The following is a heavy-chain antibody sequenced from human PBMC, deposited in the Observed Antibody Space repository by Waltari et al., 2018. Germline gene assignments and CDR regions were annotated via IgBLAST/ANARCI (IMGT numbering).Heavy chain of an antibody. CDR1: GASVSSNLAA. D-gene: IGHD3-10*01. Sequence: QVQLQQPGPGLVKPSQTLPLTCAISGASVSSNLAAWNWIRPPPSRGLEWLGRTYYRSKWYSDYSLAVQGRVTINPVTSTNQFSLQLNSVTPEDTAVYYCARDLGWAREFFDFWGQGTLVTVSS. V-gene: IGHV6-1*01. CDR3: ARDLGWAREFFDF. CDR2: TYYRSKWYS. J-gene: IGHJ4*02.